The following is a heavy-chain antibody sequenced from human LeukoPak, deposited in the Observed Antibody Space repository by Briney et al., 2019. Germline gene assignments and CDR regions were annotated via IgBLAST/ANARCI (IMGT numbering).Heavy chain of an antibody. CDR1: GGSISSYY. J-gene: IGHJ4*02. CDR2: IYYSGST. Sequence: NPSETLSLTCTVSGGSISSYYWSWIRQPPGKGLEWIGYIYYSGSTNYNPSLKSRVTISVDTSKNQFSLKLSSVTAADTAVYYCARGGSEGYYDSSGYSRPFDYWGQGTLVTVSS. V-gene: IGHV4-59*01. CDR3: ARGGSEGYYDSSGYSRPFDY. D-gene: IGHD3-22*01.